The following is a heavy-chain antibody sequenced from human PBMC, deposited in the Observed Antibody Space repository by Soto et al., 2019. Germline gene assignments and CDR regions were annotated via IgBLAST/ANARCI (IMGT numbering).Heavy chain of an antibody. Sequence: QVQLVESGGGGVQPGGSLRLSCTPSGFTFNTYGMNWVRQAPGKGLGWVAIIWYDGSNKYYAASVKGRFTISRDNSKNTLYLQMNSLRAEDTALYYCARSDCTGAYCYSWPFNYGVDVWGQGTTVTVSS. J-gene: IGHJ6*02. CDR3: ARSDCTGAYCYSWPFNYGVDV. CDR1: GFTFNTYG. D-gene: IGHD2-21*02. V-gene: IGHV3-33*08. CDR2: IWYDGSNK.